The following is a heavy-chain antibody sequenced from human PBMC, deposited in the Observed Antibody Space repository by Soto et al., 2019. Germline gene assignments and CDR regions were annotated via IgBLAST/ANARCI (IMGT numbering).Heavy chain of an antibody. CDR2: FDPEDGET. CDR3: ARYRHCSGDSCNYYYIMDV. V-gene: IGHV1-24*01. J-gene: IGHJ6*02. Sequence: ASVKVSCKVSGYTLTELSMHWVRQAPGKGLEWMGGFDPEDGETIYAQKFQGRVTITADESTSTAYMELSSLRSDDTAVYFCARYRHCSGDSCNYYYIMDVWGQGTTVTVSS. CDR1: GYTLTELS. D-gene: IGHD2-15*01.